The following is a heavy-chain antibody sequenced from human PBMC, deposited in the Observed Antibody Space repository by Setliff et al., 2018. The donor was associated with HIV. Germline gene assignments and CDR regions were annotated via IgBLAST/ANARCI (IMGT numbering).Heavy chain of an antibody. CDR3: AREIWGQVAHVPYGMDV. J-gene: IGHJ6*02. D-gene: IGHD5-12*01. Sequence: PSETLSLTCTVSGGSISSGGYYWSWIRQHPGKGLEWIGYIYYSGNTYYNPSLKSRVTMSVDTSKNQFSLKVRYVTAADTAIYYCAREIWGQVAHVPYGMDVWGQGTTVTVSS. CDR1: GGSISSGGYY. CDR2: IYYSGNT. V-gene: IGHV4-31*03.